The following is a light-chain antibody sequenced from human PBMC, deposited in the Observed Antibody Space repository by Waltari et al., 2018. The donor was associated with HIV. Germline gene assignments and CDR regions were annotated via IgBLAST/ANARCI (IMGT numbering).Light chain of an antibody. V-gene: IGLV2-18*02. Sequence: QSALTQPPSVSGSPGQSVTISCTGTSSDVGSYNRVSWYQQPPGTAPKLMIYAVSNRPSGVPDRFSGSKSGNTASLTISGLQAEDEADYYCSSYTSSSTLVFGGGTKLTVL. CDR1: SSDVGSYNR. CDR2: AVS. J-gene: IGLJ2*01. CDR3: SSYTSSSTLV.